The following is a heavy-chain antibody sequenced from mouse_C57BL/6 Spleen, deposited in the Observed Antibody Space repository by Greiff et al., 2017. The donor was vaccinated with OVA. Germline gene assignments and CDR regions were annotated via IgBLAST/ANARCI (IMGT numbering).Heavy chain of an antibody. J-gene: IGHJ3*01. Sequence: EVQLVESGGGLVKPGGSLKLSCAASGFTFSDYGMHWVRQAPEKGLEWVAYISSGSSTIYYADTVKGRFTISRDNAKNTLFLQMTSLRSEDTAMYYCARKDGYYGGFAYWGQGTLVTVSA. CDR2: ISSGSSTI. CDR3: ARKDGYYGGFAY. D-gene: IGHD2-3*01. CDR1: GFTFSDYG. V-gene: IGHV5-17*01.